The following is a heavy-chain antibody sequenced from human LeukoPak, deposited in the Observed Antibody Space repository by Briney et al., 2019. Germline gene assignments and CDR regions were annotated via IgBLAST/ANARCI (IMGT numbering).Heavy chain of an antibody. V-gene: IGHV4-34*01. D-gene: IGHD1-1*01. CDR2: INHSGST. CDR1: GGSFSGYY. J-gene: IGHJ5*02. CDR3: ASAAGTTLYGFDP. Sequence: PSETLSLTCAVYGGSFSGYYWSWIRQPPGKGLEWIGEINHSGSTNHNPSLKSRVTISVDTSKNQFSLKLSSVTAADTAVYYCASAAGTTLYGFDPWGQGTLVTVSS.